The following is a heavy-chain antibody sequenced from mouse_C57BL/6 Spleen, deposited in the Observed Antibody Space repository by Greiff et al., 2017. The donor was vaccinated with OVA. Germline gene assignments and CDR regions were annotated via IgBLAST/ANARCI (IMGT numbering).Heavy chain of an antibody. J-gene: IGHJ1*03. Sequence: EVQGVESGEGLVKPGGSLKLSCAASGFTFSSYAMSWVRQTPEKRLEWVAYISSGGDYIYYADTVKGRFTISRDNARNTLYLQMSSLKSEDTAMYYCTRPGGYSTYWYFDVWGTGTTVTVAS. CDR1: GFTFSSYA. CDR2: ISSGGDYI. D-gene: IGHD2-5*01. V-gene: IGHV5-9-1*02. CDR3: TRPGGYSTYWYFDV.